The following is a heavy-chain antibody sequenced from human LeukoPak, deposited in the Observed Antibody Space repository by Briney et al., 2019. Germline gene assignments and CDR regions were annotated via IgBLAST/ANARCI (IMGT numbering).Heavy chain of an antibody. D-gene: IGHD3-3*01. CDR1: GFTFSNYW. Sequence: GGSLRLSCAASGFTFSNYWIHWVRQAPGKGLVWVSRINPAGNYANYADSVKGRFTISRDSAKNTVYLQMNSLRAEDTALFYCVRDWDHYDFDSWGQGTLVTVSS. V-gene: IGHV3-74*01. J-gene: IGHJ5*01. CDR2: INPAGNYA. CDR3: VRDWDHYDFDS.